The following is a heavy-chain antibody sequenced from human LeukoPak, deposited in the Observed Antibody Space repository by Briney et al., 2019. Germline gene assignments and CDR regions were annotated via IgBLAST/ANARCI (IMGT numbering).Heavy chain of an antibody. V-gene: IGHV4-4*02. CDR3: AQYCGGDCYQPPY. Sequence: SGTLSLTCAVSGGSISSSNWWSWARQPPGKGLEWIGEIYHSGSTNYNPSLKSRVTISVDKSKNQFSLKLSSVTAADTAVYYCAQYCGGDCYQPPYWGQGTLVSVSS. D-gene: IGHD2-21*02. CDR1: GGSISSSNW. J-gene: IGHJ4*02. CDR2: IYHSGST.